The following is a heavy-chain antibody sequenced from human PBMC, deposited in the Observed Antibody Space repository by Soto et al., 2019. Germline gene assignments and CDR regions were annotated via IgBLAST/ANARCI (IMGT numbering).Heavy chain of an antibody. CDR2: ISAYNGNT. V-gene: IGHV1-18*01. Sequence: GASVKVSCKASGYTFTSYGISWVRQAPGQGLEWMGWISAYNGNTNYAQELQGRVTMTTDTSTSTAYMELRSLRSDDTAVYYCARDTLLWFGELSPPYSYGMDVWGQGTTVTVSS. J-gene: IGHJ6*02. D-gene: IGHD3-10*01. CDR1: GYTFTSYG. CDR3: ARDTLLWFGELSPPYSYGMDV.